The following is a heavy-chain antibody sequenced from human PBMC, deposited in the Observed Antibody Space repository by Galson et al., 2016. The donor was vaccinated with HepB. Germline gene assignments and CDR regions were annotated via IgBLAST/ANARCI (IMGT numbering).Heavy chain of an antibody. V-gene: IGHV3-23*01. D-gene: IGHD5-18*01. CDR1: GFTFSSYA. Sequence: SPRLSCAASGFTFSSYAISWVRQAPGKGLEWVSSISGSGTSTYYADSVKGRFTISRDNSKNTLYLQMNSLRAEDTAVYYCAKGYGLWDYWGQGTLVTVSS. CDR2: ISGSGTST. CDR3: AKGYGLWDY. J-gene: IGHJ4*02.